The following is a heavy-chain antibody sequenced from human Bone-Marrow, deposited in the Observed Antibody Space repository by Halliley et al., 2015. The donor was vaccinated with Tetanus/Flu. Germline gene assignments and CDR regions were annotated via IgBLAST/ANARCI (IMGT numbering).Heavy chain of an antibody. CDR3: ARRPGTMMDAFDI. V-gene: IGHV5-51*01. J-gene: IGHJ3*02. CDR2: IYPGDSHT. CDR1: GYTFASFW. D-gene: IGHD3-22*01. Sequence: EVQLVQSGAEVREPGESLKISCKGSGYTFASFWIGWVRQMPGKGLEWVGIIYPGDSHTRYSPSFQGQVTISADKSISTAYLQWSSLKASDTAMYYCARRPGTMMDAFDIWGQGTIVTVSS.